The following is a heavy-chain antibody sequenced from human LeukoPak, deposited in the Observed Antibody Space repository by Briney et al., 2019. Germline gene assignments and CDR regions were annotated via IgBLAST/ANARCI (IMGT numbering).Heavy chain of an antibody. Sequence: GGSLRLSCAASGFILSNAWMSWVRQAPGKGLEWVGRIKSITDGGTTDYAAPAKGRFTISRDDSKNTLYLQINSLKTEDTAVYYCTTDSGSISDTLDYWGQGTLVTVSS. J-gene: IGHJ4*02. CDR1: GFILSNAW. CDR2: IKSITDGGTT. D-gene: IGHD2-2*01. V-gene: IGHV3-15*01. CDR3: TTDSGSISDTLDY.